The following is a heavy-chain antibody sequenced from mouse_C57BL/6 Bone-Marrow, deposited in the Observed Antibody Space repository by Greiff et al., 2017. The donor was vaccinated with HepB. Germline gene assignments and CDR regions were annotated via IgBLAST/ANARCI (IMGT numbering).Heavy chain of an antibody. CDR2: INPGSGGT. CDR1: GYAFTNYL. CDR3: ARSSTVVAPYAMDY. V-gene: IGHV1-54*01. D-gene: IGHD1-1*01. Sequence: QVQLQQSGAELVRPGTSVKVSCKASGYAFTNYLIEWVKQRPGQGLEWIGVINPGSGGTNYNEKFKGKATLTADKSSSTAYMQLSSLTCEDSAVYSGARSSTVVAPYAMDYWGQGTSVTVSS. J-gene: IGHJ4*01.